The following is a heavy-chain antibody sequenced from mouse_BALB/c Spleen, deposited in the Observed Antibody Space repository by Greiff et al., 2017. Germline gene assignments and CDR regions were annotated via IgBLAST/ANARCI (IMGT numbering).Heavy chain of an antibody. CDR2: ISNGGGST. CDR1: GFTFSSYT. D-gene: IGHD1-1*01. CDR3: ARHLYGSSSYYAMDY. J-gene: IGHJ4*01. Sequence: EVQLVESGGGLVQPGGSLKLSCAASGFTFSSYTMSWVRQTPEKRLEWVAYISNGGGSTYYPDTVKGRFTISRDNAKNTLYLQMSSLKSEDTAMYYCARHLYGSSSYYAMDYWGQGTSVTVSS. V-gene: IGHV5-12-2*01.